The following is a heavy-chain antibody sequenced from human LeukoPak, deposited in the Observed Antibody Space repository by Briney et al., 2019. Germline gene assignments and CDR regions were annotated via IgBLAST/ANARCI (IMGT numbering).Heavy chain of an antibody. CDR1: GDSVSSNSAA. CDR2: TYYRSKWYN. D-gene: IGHD6-13*01. Sequence: SQTLSLTCAISGDSVSSNSAAWNWIRQSPSRGLEWLGRTYYRSKWYNDYAVSVKSRITINPDTSKNQFSLQLNSVTPEDTAVYYCARVEWSSSWGRYYFDYWGQGTLVTVSS. CDR3: ARVEWSSSWGRYYFDY. V-gene: IGHV6-1*01. J-gene: IGHJ4*02.